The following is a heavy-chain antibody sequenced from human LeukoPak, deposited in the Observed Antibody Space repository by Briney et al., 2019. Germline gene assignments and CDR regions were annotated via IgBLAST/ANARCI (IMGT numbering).Heavy chain of an antibody. V-gene: IGHV3-23*01. CDR1: GYTFSSYA. CDR2: ISGSGGST. Sequence: GGSLRLSCAASGYTFSSYAMSWVRQAPGKGLEWVSTISGSGGSTYYADSVKGRFTISRGNSKNTLYLQMNSLRAEDTAVYYCAKDTDGVFDYWGQGTLVTVSS. J-gene: IGHJ4*02. D-gene: IGHD3-16*01. CDR3: AKDTDGVFDY.